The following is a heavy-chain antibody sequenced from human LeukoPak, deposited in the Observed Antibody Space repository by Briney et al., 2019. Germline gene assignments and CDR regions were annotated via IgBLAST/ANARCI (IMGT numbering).Heavy chain of an antibody. Sequence: PGGSLRLSCAASGFTFSSYGMHWVRQAPGKGLEWVAVISYDGSNKYYADSVKGRFTISRDNSKNTLYLQMNSLSAEDTAVYYCAKDDSWAGDRYFDYWGQGTLVTVSS. J-gene: IGHJ4*02. CDR2: ISYDGSNK. CDR1: GFTFSSYG. CDR3: AKDDSWAGDRYFDY. D-gene: IGHD3-22*01. V-gene: IGHV3-30*18.